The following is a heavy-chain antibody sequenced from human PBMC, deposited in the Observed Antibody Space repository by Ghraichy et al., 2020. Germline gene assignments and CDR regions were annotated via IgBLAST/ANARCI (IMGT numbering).Heavy chain of an antibody. CDR2: IYTSGST. CDR3: ARGRVAVAGFDAFDI. Sequence: SQTLSLTCTVSGGSISSYYWSWIRQPAGKGLEWIGRIYTSGSTNYNPSLKSRVTMSVDTSKNQFSLKLSSVTAADTAVYYCARGRVAVAGFDAFDIWGQGIMVTVAA. D-gene: IGHD6-19*01. CDR1: GGSISSYY. J-gene: IGHJ3*02. V-gene: IGHV4-4*07.